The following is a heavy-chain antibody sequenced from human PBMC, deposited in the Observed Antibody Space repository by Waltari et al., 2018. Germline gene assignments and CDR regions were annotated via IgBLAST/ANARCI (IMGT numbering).Heavy chain of an antibody. CDR2: IYPGDSDT. D-gene: IGHD4-17*01. CDR3: ARHSFSLYGGNPTNDY. Sequence: EVQLVQSGAEVKKPGESLKISCKGSGYSFTSYWIGWVRQMPGKGLEWMGIIYPGDSDTRYRPSFQGQVTISADKSISTAYLQWSSLKASDTAMYYCARHSFSLYGGNPTNDYWGQGTLVTVSS. J-gene: IGHJ4*02. V-gene: IGHV5-51*01. CDR1: GYSFTSYW.